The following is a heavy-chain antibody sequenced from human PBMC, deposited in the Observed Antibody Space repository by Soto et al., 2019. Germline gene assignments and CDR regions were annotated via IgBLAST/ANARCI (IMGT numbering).Heavy chain of an antibody. J-gene: IGHJ3*02. V-gene: IGHV4-39*01. CDR1: GGSLRSSSYF. Sequence: QLQLQESGPGLVKPSETLSLTCTVSGGSLRSSSYFWGWIRQPPGKGLEWIGSIYNSGSTYYTPYLKSRVTISVHTSKNQFSMKLTSVTAADTAVDYGASRPEYYGVLTAYPISDAFDMWGQWTKVTVSS. CDR3: ASRPEYYGVLTAYPISDAFDM. D-gene: IGHD3-9*01. CDR2: IYNSGST.